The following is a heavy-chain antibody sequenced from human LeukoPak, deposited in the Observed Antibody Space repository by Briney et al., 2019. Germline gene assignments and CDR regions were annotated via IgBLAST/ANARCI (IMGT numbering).Heavy chain of an antibody. V-gene: IGHV1-46*01. CDR2: INPSGGST. Sequence: ASVKVSCKASGNTLFIYHLHWVRQAPGQGLEWMGIINPSGGSTSYAQKFLGRVTMTRDTSTSTIYMELSRLTSDDTAVYYCARDPWGGDIVVVPAAIHDPWGQGTLVTVSS. J-gene: IGHJ5*02. CDR3: ARDPWGGDIVVVPAAIHDP. D-gene: IGHD2-2*01. CDR1: GNTLFIYH.